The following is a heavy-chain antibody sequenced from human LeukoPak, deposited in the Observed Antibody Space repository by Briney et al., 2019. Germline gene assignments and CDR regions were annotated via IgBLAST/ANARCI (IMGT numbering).Heavy chain of an antibody. Sequence: SETLSLTCTVSGGSISSYYWSWIRQPPGKGLEWIGYIYDSGSTNYNPSLKSRVTISVDTSKNQFSLQLSSVTAADTAVYYCARTAGDSSSWYRGYYFDYWGQGTLVTVSS. V-gene: IGHV4-59*01. J-gene: IGHJ4*02. D-gene: IGHD6-13*01. CDR3: ARTAGDSSSWYRGYYFDY. CDR1: GGSISSYY. CDR2: IYDSGST.